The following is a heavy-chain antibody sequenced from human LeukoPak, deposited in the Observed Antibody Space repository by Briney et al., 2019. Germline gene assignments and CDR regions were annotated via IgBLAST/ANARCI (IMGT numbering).Heavy chain of an antibody. CDR3: ARGGMKWSSPCDY. J-gene: IGHJ4*02. CDR1: GGSFSGYY. Sequence: SETLSLTCAAYGGSFSGYYWCWIRMPPGKGLERTGEFTYSRSTTYNPSLQGRVTISVDTSKNQFSLTLSSVTAAETAVYYCARGGMKWSSPCDYWGQGTLVTVSS. D-gene: IGHD2-15*01. CDR2: FTYSRST. V-gene: IGHV4-34*01.